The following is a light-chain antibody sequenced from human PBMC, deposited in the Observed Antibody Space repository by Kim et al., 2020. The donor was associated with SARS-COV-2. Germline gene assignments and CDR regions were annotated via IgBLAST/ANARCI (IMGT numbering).Light chain of an antibody. CDR3: NSRDTSHFVI. V-gene: IGLV3-19*01. CDR1: SLRKYY. J-gene: IGLJ2*01. Sequence: SSELTQDPAVSVALGQTVRITCQGDSLRKYYATWYQQKPGQAPVLLISGKNNRPSGIPDRFSGSSSGNTASLTIAGDQGEDEAYYYFNSRDTSHFVIFGGGTQLTVL. CDR2: GKN.